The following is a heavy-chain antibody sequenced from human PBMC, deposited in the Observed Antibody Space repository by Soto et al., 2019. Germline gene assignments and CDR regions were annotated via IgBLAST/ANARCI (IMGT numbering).Heavy chain of an antibody. CDR2: VSSSGDTI. CDR1: GFTFSSYE. V-gene: IGHV3-48*03. CDR3: AREYHSNHRNGMDV. D-gene: IGHD4-4*01. J-gene: IGHJ6*02. Sequence: GGSLRLSCAASGFTFSSYEMNWVRQAPGKGLEWVPYVSSSGDTIYYADSVKGRFTISRDNAKNSLYLQMNSLRAEDTAAYYCAREYHSNHRNGMDVWGQGTTVTVSS.